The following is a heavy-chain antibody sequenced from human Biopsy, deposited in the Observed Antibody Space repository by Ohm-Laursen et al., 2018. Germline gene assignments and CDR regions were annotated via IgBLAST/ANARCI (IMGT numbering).Heavy chain of an antibody. CDR3: ARGSNEYGGLYFPH. D-gene: IGHD4-23*01. Sequence: GTLSLTCTVSGGSFTGHYWSWIRQPPGKGLEWIGHISYTGYTSYKSSLKSRVTISLDASRKHFSLRLTSLAAADTAVYYCARGSNEYGGLYFPHWGQGTLVTVSS. CDR2: ISYTGYT. CDR1: GGSFTGHY. V-gene: IGHV4-59*11. J-gene: IGHJ1*01.